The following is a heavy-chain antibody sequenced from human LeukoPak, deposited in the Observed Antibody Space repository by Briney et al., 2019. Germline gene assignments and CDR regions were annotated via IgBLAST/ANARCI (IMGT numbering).Heavy chain of an antibody. J-gene: IGHJ5*02. Sequence: PGGSLRLSCAASGFTFSSYAMSWVRQAPGKGLEWVSAISGSGGSTYYADSVKGRFTISRDNSKNTLYLQMNSLRAEDTAVYYCAKVPARITIFEVARFDPWGQGTLVTVSS. D-gene: IGHD3-3*01. V-gene: IGHV3-23*01. CDR3: AKVPARITIFEVARFDP. CDR2: ISGSGGST. CDR1: GFTFSSYA.